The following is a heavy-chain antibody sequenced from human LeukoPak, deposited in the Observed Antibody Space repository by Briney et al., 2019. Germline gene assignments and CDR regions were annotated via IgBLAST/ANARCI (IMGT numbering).Heavy chain of an antibody. CDR3: ATPEGPARSYYYYMDV. Sequence: GGSLRLSCAASGFTFSSYAMSWVRQAPGKGLEWGSAISGSGGSTYYADSVKGRFTISRDNSKNTLYLQMNSLRAEDTAVYYCATPEGPARSYYYYMDVWGKGTTVTVSS. D-gene: IGHD2-15*01. CDR1: GFTFSSYA. J-gene: IGHJ6*03. CDR2: ISGSGGST. V-gene: IGHV3-23*01.